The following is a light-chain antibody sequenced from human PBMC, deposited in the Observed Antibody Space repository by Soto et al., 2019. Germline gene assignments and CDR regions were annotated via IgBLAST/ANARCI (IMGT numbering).Light chain of an antibody. CDR1: SSDVGGYNS. CDR2: DVT. CDR3: SSFTRSITYV. V-gene: IGLV2-14*01. Sequence: QSVLTQPASVSGSPGQSITISCTGTSSDVGGYNSVSWYRQDPGKAPKLMIYDVTNRPSGVSNRFSGSKSGNTASLTISGLQAEDEADYYCSSFTRSITYVFGNGTKVTV. J-gene: IGLJ1*01.